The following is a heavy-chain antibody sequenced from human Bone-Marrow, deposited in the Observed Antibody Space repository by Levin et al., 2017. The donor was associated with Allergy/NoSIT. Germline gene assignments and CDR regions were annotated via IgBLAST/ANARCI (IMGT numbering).Heavy chain of an antibody. J-gene: IGHJ3*02. CDR3: ARKNDAFDI. CDR2: IYSGGST. Sequence: GESLKISCAASGFTVSSHYMSWVRQAPGKGLEWVSVIYSGGSTYYADSVKGRFTISRDNSKNTLYLQMNSLRAEDTAVYYCARKNDAFDIWGQGTMVTVSS. CDR1: GFTVSSHY. V-gene: IGHV3-53*01.